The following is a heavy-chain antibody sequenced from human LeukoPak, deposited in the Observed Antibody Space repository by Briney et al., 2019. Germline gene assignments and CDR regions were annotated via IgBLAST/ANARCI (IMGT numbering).Heavy chain of an antibody. D-gene: IGHD6-13*01. CDR2: INHSGST. CDR1: GGSFSGYY. Sequence: SETLSLTCAVYGGSFSGYYWSWIRQPPGKGLEWIGEINHSGSTDYNPSLKSRVTISVDTSKNQFSLKLSSVTAADTAVYYCARSRGDSSGWYYFDYWGQGTLVTVSS. CDR3: ARSRGDSSGWYYFDY. J-gene: IGHJ4*02. V-gene: IGHV4-34*01.